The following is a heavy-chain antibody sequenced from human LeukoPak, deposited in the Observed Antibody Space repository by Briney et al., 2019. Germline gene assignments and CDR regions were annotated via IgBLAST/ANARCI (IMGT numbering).Heavy chain of an antibody. CDR2: IYYSGST. CDR3: ARGRGSYNY. D-gene: IGHD1-26*01. V-gene: IGHV4-59*12. J-gene: IGHJ4*02. Sequence: SETLSLTCTVSGGSISSYYWSWIRQPPGKGLEWIGYIYYSGSTYYNPSLKSRVTISVDTSKNQFSLKLSSVTAADTAVYYCARGRGSYNYWGQGTLVTVSS. CDR1: GGSISSYY.